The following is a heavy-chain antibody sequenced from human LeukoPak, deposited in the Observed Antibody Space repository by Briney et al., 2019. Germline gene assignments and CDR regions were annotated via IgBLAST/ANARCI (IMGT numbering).Heavy chain of an antibody. D-gene: IGHD6-13*01. CDR1: GYTFTGYY. V-gene: IGHV1-2*02. CDR2: INPNSGGT. Sequence: ASVKVSCKASGYTFTGYYMHWVRQAHGQGLEWMGWINPNSGGTNYAQKFQGRVTMTRDTSISTAYMELSRLRSDDTAVYYCARAYSSSWDYYYYYGMDVWGQGTTVTVSS. CDR3: ARAYSSSWDYYYYYGMDV. J-gene: IGHJ6*02.